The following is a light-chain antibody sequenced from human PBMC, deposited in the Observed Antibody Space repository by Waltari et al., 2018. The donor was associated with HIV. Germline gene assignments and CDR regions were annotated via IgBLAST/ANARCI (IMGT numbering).Light chain of an antibody. V-gene: IGLV2-11*01. CDR3: CSYTSSATYVV. CDR1: SSEFGSYDY. CDR2: NVN. J-gene: IGLJ2*01. Sequence: QSALIQPPYVSGSPGQSVTISCTGTSSEFGSYDYVSWYEQHPGTVPKPMILNVNTQLSVVPDRFSGANSGNTASMTISGLQAEDEADYYGCSYTSSATYVVFGGVTMLTVL.